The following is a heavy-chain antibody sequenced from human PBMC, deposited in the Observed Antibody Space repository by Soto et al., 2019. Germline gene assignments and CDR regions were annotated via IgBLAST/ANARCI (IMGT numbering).Heavy chain of an antibody. CDR1: GFILRDYW. CDR3: ARYRSLDP. J-gene: IGHJ5*02. V-gene: IGHV3-7*03. Sequence: PGGSLRLSCADSGFILRDYWMSWVRQAPGMGLQWVASTKEDGSEKYYVDPVKGRFTISRENAKNSLYLQMNSLRAEDTAVYYCARYRSLDPWGQGILVTVSS. CDR2: TKEDGSEK. D-gene: IGHD3-16*02.